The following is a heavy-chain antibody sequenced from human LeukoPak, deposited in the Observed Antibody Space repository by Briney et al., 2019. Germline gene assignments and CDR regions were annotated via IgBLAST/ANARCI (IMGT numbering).Heavy chain of an antibody. Sequence: PSETLSLTCAVSEVTFTNYYWPWIRQSPGKGLEWLGVIRYTGNTHYNPSLKSRVTVSVDISADMSTTRVSLNLKSVTAADTAVYCCARDERYSGYDSGAFDIWGQGTMVTVSS. CDR3: ARDERYSGYDSGAFDI. CDR2: IRYTGNT. V-gene: IGHV4-34*01. J-gene: IGHJ3*02. CDR1: EVTFTNYY. D-gene: IGHD5-12*01.